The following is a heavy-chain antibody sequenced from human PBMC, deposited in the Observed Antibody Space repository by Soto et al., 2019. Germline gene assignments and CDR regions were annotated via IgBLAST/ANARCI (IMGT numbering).Heavy chain of an antibody. Sequence: GESLKISCQASGYIFTRFWIGWVRQMPGKGLEWMGIIYPGDSDTKYSLSFQGQVTMSVDKSINTAYLQWSSLEASDTAIYYCARRLRAARRGGYYFEYLGLGTLVTVSS. CDR3: ARRLRAARRGGYYFEY. CDR2: IYPGDSDT. CDR1: GYIFTRFW. D-gene: IGHD6-6*01. V-gene: IGHV5-51*01. J-gene: IGHJ4*02.